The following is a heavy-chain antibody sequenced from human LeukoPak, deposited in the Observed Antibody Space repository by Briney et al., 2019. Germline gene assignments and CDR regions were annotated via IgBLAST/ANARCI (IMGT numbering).Heavy chain of an antibody. Sequence: PSETLSLTCTVSGGSISSYYWSWIRQPPGKGLEWIGYIYYSGSTNYNPSLKSRVAISVDTSKNQFSLKLSSVTAADTAVYYCARGPYFRRAPRHFDIWGQGTMVTVSS. CDR1: GGSISSYY. CDR2: IYYSGST. J-gene: IGHJ3*02. D-gene: IGHD3-10*01. CDR3: ARGPYFRRAPRHFDI. V-gene: IGHV4-59*01.